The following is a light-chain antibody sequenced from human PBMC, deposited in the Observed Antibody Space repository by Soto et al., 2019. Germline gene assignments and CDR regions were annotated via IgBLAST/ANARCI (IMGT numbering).Light chain of an antibody. CDR1: SSDVGSYNL. J-gene: IGLJ1*01. V-gene: IGLV2-23*02. CDR2: EVS. CDR3: CSYAGSSTYV. Sequence: QSVLTQPASVSGSPGQSITISCTGTSSDVGSYNLVSWYQQHPGKAPKVMIYEVSKRPSGVSNRFSGSKSGNTASLTISGPQAEDEADYYCCSYAGSSTYVFGTGTKVTVL.